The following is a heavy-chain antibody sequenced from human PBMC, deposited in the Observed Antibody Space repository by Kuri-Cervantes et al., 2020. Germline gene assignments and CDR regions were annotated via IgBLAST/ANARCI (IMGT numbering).Heavy chain of an antibody. CDR2: MNPNSGNT. D-gene: IGHD3-3*01. CDR1: GYTFTSYD. CDR3: ARDPAPLQFLE. J-gene: IGHJ4*02. Sequence: ASVKVSCKASGYTFTSYDINWVRQATGQGLEWMGWMNPNSGNTGYAQKFQGRVTMTRDTSISTAYMELSRLRSDDTAVYYCARDPAPLQFLEWGQGTLVTVSS. V-gene: IGHV1-8*02.